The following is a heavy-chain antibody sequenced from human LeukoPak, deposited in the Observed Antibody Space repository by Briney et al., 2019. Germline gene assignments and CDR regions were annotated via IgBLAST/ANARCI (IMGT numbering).Heavy chain of an antibody. CDR1: GFTVSSNY. V-gene: IGHV3-53*01. CDR3: ASGGDSDY. J-gene: IGHJ4*02. D-gene: IGHD3-10*01. Sequence: GGSLRLACADSGFTVSSNYMSWVGQAPGKGLEWVPVIYSGGSTYYADSVKGRFTISRDNSKNTLYLQMNSLRAEDTAVYYCASGGDSDYWGQGTLVTVSS. CDR2: IYSGGST.